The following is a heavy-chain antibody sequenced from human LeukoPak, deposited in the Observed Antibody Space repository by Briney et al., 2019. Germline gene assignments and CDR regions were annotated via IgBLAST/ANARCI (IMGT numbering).Heavy chain of an antibody. V-gene: IGHV1-69*13. D-gene: IGHD3-10*01. CDR2: IIPIFGTA. CDR3: AKDTGDFMAWDYYGMDV. CDR1: GGTFSSYA. Sequence: GASVKVSCKASGGTFSSYAISWVRQAPGQGLEWMGGIIPIFGTANYAQKFQGRVTITADESTSTAYMELSSLRSEDTAVYYCAKDTGDFMAWDYYGMDVWGQGTTVTVSS. J-gene: IGHJ6*02.